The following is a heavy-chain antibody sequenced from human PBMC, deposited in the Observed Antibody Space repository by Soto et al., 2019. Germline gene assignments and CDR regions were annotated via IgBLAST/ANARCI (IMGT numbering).Heavy chain of an antibody. J-gene: IGHJ4*02. CDR1: GYIFINYY. CDR3: ARDLAAADY. CDR2: FNPMSGST. D-gene: IGHD6-13*01. Sequence: QVQLVQSGAEVKKPGASVKISCKTSGYIFINYYIHWVRQAPGQGLGWVALFNPMSGSTNYAQKLQGSVTVTGDASTSTVYMELSSLISEDTAVYYCARDLAAADYWGQGTLVTVSS. V-gene: IGHV1-46*04.